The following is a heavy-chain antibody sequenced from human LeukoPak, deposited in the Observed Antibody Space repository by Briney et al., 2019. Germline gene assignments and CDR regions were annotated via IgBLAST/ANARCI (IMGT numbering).Heavy chain of an antibody. CDR2: IYSDNT. CDR3: AKDFHRLGEFDAFDI. D-gene: IGHD3-16*01. Sequence: GGSLRLSCTVSGFTVSSNSMSWVRQAPGKGLEWVSFIYSDNTHYSDSVKGRFTISRDNAKNSLYLQMNNLRAEDTALYYCAKDFHRLGEFDAFDIWGQGTMVTVSS. V-gene: IGHV3-53*05. CDR1: GFTVSSNS. J-gene: IGHJ3*02.